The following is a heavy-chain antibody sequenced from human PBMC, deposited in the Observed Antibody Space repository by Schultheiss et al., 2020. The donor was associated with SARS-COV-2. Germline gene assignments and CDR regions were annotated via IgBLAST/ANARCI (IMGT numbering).Heavy chain of an antibody. CDR3: ARHAGISFWVGLPPYNWFDP. CDR2: IYPGDSDT. CDR1: GYSFTSYW. J-gene: IGHJ5*02. V-gene: IGHV5-51*01. Sequence: GGSLRLSCKGSGYSFTSYWIGWVRQMPGKGLEWMGIIYPGDSDTRYSPSFQGQVTISADKSISTAYLQWSSLKASDTAMYYCARHAGISFWVGLPPYNWFDPWGQGTLVTVSS. D-gene: IGHD1-1*01.